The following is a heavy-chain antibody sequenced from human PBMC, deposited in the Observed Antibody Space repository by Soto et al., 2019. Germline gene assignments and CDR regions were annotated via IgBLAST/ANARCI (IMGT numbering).Heavy chain of an antibody. D-gene: IGHD6-13*01. J-gene: IGHJ2*01. Sequence: VQLVESGGGVVQPGRSLRLSCAASGFVYSTYAMHWVRLSPGKGLEWVALIWNDGTKEYYVDSVKGRFTISRDNSQNTLNLQMDSLRAEDTVVYFCVRGIPSQYSSNWLYWYFDLWGRGTQVTVSS. CDR2: IWNDGTKE. V-gene: IGHV3-33*01. CDR3: VRGIPSQYSSNWLYWYFDL. CDR1: GFVYSTYA.